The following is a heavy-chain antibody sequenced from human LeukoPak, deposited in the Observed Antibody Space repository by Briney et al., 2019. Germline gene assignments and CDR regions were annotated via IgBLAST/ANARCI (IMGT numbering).Heavy chain of an antibody. CDR1: GGTFSGYA. D-gene: IGHD2-15*01. Sequence: SVKVSCKASGGTFSGYAINWVRQAPGQGLEWMGRIVVTFGIANYAQGFQGRVTITADKSTGTAYMQLSSLRSEDTALYYCARSSCSGATCYSRDDWYLDLWGRGTLVTVSS. CDR3: ARSSCSGATCYSRDDWYLDL. V-gene: IGHV1-69*04. CDR2: IVVTFGIA. J-gene: IGHJ2*01.